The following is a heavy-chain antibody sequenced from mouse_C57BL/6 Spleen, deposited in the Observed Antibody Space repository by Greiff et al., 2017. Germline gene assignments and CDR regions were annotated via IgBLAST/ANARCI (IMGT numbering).Heavy chain of an antibody. D-gene: IGHD1-1*01. V-gene: IGHV1-55*01. Sequence: QVQLKQPGAELVKPGASVKMSCKASGYTFTSYWITWVKQRPGQGLEWIGDIYPGSGSTNYNEKFKSKATLTVDTSSSTAYMQLSSLTSEDSAVYYCARWITTVVDYFDYWGQGTTLTVSS. J-gene: IGHJ2*01. CDR3: ARWITTVVDYFDY. CDR1: GYTFTSYW. CDR2: IYPGSGST.